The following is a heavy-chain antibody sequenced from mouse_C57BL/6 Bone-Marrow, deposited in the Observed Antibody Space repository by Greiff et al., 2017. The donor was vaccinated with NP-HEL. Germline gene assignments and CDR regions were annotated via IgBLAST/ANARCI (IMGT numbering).Heavy chain of an antibody. V-gene: IGHV1-76*01. J-gene: IGHJ2*01. Sequence: QVQLQESGAELVRPGASVKLSCKASGYTFTDYYINWVKQRPGQGLEWIAMIYPGSGNTYYNEKFKGKATLTAEKSSSTAYMQLSSLTSEDSAVYICARRNYWGQGTTLTVSS. CDR3: ARRNY. CDR2: IYPGSGNT. CDR1: GYTFTDYY.